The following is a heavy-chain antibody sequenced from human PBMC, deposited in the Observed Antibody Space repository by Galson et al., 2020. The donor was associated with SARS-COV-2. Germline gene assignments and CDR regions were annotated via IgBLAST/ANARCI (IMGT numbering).Heavy chain of an antibody. Sequence: GGSLRLSCAASGFSFGTYAMHWVRQAPGKGLEWVAVISYDGTNKYYADSVKGRFTISRDNSKNTLYLQMNSLRAEDTAVYYCARDVDVVPERYLEHWGQGTLVTVSS. CDR2: ISYDGTNK. J-gene: IGHJ4*02. CDR3: ARDVDVVPERYLEH. D-gene: IGHD2-2*01. CDR1: GFSFGTYA. V-gene: IGHV3-30*04.